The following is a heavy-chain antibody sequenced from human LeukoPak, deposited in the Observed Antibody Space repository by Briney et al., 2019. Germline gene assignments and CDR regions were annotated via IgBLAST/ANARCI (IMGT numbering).Heavy chain of an antibody. CDR1: GGSITNYY. D-gene: IGHD3-22*01. CDR3: ARRVSTTSSFFDY. V-gene: IGHV4-59*01. J-gene: IGHJ4*01. CDR2: VYYSGSA. Sequence: SETLSLTCNVSGGSITNYYWGWIRQPPGKGLEWIGYVYYSGSANYNSSLRSRDTILVDTSKNQFSLRLSSVTAADTAVYYCARRVSTTSSFFDYWGHGALVTVSS.